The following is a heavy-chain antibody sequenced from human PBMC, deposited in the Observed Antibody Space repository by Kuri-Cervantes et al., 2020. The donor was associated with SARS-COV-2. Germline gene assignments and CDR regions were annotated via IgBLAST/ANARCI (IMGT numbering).Heavy chain of an antibody. CDR1: GFTFDDYA. V-gene: IGHV3-9*01. J-gene: IGHJ4*02. Sequence: SLKISCAASGFTFDDYAMNWVRQGPGKGLEGVSGISWNSGSIGYADSVKGRFTISSDNAKNHLYLQMNSLRAEDTAFYYCAKDIIAAAGMTIDYWGQGTLVTVSS. CDR2: ISWNSGSI. CDR3: AKDIIAAAGMTIDY. D-gene: IGHD6-13*01.